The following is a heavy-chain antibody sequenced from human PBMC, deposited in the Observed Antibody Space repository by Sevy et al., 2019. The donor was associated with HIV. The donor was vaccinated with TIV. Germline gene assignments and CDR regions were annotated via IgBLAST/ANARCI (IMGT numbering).Heavy chain of an antibody. J-gene: IGHJ6*03. CDR1: GFTFSSYN. CDR2: ISSSSSNT. V-gene: IGHV3-48*02. CDR3: ARDGIRGVTYDYMDV. Sequence: GGSLRLSCAASGFTFSSYNMNWVRQAPGKGLEWVSYISSSSSNTYYADSVKGRFTISRDNAKNSLYLQMNSLRDEDTALYYSARDGIRGVTYDYMDVWGKGTTVTVSS. D-gene: IGHD3-10*01.